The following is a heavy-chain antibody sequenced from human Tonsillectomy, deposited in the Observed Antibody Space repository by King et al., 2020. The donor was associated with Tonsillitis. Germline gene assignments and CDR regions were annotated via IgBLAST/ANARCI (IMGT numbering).Heavy chain of an antibody. CDR3: AKEGHDTSGPNAFDL. J-gene: IGHJ3*01. V-gene: IGHV4-30-2*06. D-gene: IGHD3-22*01. CDR1: GGSISSGGYS. Sequence: QLQESGSGLVKPSQTLSLTCAVSGGSISSGGYSWTWIRQSPGKGLEWIGYIYHSGSTYYNPSLKSRVTISLDRSKNQFSLKLNSVTAADTAVYYCAKEGHDTSGPNAFDLWGQGTVVTVSS. CDR2: IYHSGST.